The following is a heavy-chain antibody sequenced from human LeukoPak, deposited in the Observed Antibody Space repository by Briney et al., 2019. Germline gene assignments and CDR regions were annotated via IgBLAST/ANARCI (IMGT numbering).Heavy chain of an antibody. Sequence: PSETLSLTCTVSGGSISSYYWSWIRQPPGKGLEGIGYIYYSGSTNYNPFLKSRVTISVDTSKNQFSLRLSSVTAADTAVYYCAGMRRETEGLDYFDYWGQGTLVTVSS. D-gene: IGHD3-16*01. J-gene: IGHJ4*02. CDR1: GGSISSYY. V-gene: IGHV4-59*01. CDR3: AGMRRETEGLDYFDY. CDR2: IYYSGST.